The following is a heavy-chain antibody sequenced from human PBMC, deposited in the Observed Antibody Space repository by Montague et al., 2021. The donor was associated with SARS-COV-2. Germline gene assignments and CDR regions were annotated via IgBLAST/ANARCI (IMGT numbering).Heavy chain of an antibody. CDR1: GASFSGYY. CDR3: AIPMVRGFSRAFDI. J-gene: IGHJ3*02. V-gene: IGHV4-34*01. Sequence: SETLSLTCAVYGASFSGYYWSWIRQPPGKGLEWIGEINHSGSTNYNPSLKSRVTISVDTSKNQFSLKLSSVTAADTAVYYCAIPMVRGFSRAFDIWGQGTMATVSS. CDR2: INHSGST. D-gene: IGHD3-10*01.